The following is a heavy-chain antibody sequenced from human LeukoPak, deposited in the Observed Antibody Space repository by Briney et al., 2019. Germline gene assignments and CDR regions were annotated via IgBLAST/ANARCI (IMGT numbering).Heavy chain of an antibody. D-gene: IGHD5-24*01. CDR1: GYTFTNYY. CDR3: ARDGGMATIRPFDY. J-gene: IGHJ4*02. Sequence: ASVKVSCKASGYTFTNYYMHWVRQAPGQGLEWMGIINPSGGSTTYAQKFQGRVTMTRDTSTSTVFMELSSLRSEDTAVYYCARDGGMATIRPFDYWGQGTLVTVSS. V-gene: IGHV1-46*01. CDR2: INPSGGST.